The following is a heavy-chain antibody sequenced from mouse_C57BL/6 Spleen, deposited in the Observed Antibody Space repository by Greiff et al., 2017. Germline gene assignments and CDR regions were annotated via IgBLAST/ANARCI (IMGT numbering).Heavy chain of an antibody. CDR2: INPSSGYT. J-gene: IGHJ1*03. V-gene: IGHV1-4*01. CDR1: GYTFTSYT. Sequence: VQLQQSGAELARPGASVKMSCKASGYTFTSYTMHWVKQRPGQGLEWIGYINPSSGYTKYNQKFKDKATLTADKSSSTAYMQLSSLTSEDSAVYYSARNYGSSFGNWYFDVWGTGTTVTVSS. CDR3: ARNYGSSFGNWYFDV. D-gene: IGHD1-1*01.